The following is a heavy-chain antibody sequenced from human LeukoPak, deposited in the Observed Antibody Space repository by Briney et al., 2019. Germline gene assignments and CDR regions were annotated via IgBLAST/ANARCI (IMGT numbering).Heavy chain of an antibody. CDR1: GYTFTGYY. CDR2: INPNSGGT. V-gene: IGHV1-2*02. Sequence: ASVKVSCKASGYTFTGYYMHWVRQAPGQGLEWTGWINPNSGGTNYAQKFQGRVTMTRDTSISTAYMELSRLRSDDTAVYYCARGGVVVAASSDYWGQGTLVTVSS. D-gene: IGHD2-15*01. CDR3: ARGGVVVAASSDY. J-gene: IGHJ4*02.